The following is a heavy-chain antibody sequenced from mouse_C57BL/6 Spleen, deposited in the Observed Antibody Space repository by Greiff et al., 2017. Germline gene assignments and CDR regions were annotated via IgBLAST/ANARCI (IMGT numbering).Heavy chain of an antibody. D-gene: IGHD2-5*01. V-gene: IGHV3-6*01. CDR2: ISYDGSN. Sequence: EVQLVESGPGLVKPSQSLSLTCSVTGYSITSGYYWNWIRQFPGNKLEWMGYISYDGSNNYNPSLKNRISITRDTSKNQFFLKLNSVTTEDTATYYCARRGDYSKFYAMDYWGQGTSVTVSS. CDR3: ARRGDYSKFYAMDY. CDR1: GYSITSGYY. J-gene: IGHJ4*01.